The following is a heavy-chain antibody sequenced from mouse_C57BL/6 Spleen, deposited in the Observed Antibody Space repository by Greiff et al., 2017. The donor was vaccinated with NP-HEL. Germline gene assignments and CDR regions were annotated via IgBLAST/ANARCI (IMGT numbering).Heavy chain of an antibody. J-gene: IGHJ4*01. Sequence: QVQLKESGAELAQPGASVKLSCKASGYTFTSYWMHWVKQRPGQGLEWIGYINPSSGYPKYNHKVKDKATLTADKYSSTAYMQLNSLTYEDSAVYYCASYGYDGGYAMDDWGQGTSVTVSS. CDR3: ASYGYDGGYAMDD. D-gene: IGHD2-2*01. V-gene: IGHV1-7*01. CDR1: GYTFTSYW. CDR2: INPSSGYP.